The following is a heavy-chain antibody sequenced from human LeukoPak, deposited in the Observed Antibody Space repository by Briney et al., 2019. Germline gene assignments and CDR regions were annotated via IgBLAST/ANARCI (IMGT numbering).Heavy chain of an antibody. D-gene: IGHD5-18*01. CDR2: INPDSGGT. Sequence: ASVKVSCKASGYSFTGYYMHWVRQAPGEGLEWMGWINPDSGGTNYAQKFQGRVTMTRDTSISTAYMEVSRLRSDDTAVYYCASTADNTAMSYYYYGMDVWGQGTTVTVSS. V-gene: IGHV1-2*02. J-gene: IGHJ6*02. CDR1: GYSFTGYY. CDR3: ASTADNTAMSYYYYGMDV.